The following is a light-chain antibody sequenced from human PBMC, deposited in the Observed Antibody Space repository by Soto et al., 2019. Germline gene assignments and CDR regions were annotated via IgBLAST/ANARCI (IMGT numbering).Light chain of an antibody. Sequence: QSVLTQPPSASGSPGQSVTISCTGTSSDVGGYGYVSWYQQHPDKAPKLMIFEVTKRASGVPNRFSGSKSGNTASLTVSGLQAEDEADYYCSSYAGINTDVVFGGGTKVTVL. CDR2: EVT. V-gene: IGLV2-8*01. CDR1: SSDVGGYGY. J-gene: IGLJ2*01. CDR3: SSYAGINTDVV.